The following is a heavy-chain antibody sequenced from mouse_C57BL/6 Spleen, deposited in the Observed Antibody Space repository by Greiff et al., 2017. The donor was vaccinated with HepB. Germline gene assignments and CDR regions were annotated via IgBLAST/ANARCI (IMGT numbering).Heavy chain of an antibody. CDR2: IYPGNSDT. D-gene: IGHD1-1*01. J-gene: IGHJ2*01. CDR3: TNYYGSDYFDY. V-gene: IGHV1-5*01. CDR1: GYTFTSYW. Sequence: EVQVVESGTVLARPGASVKMSCKTSGYTFTSYWMHWVKQRPGQGLEWIGAIYPGNSDTSYNQKFKGKAKLTAVTSASTAYMELSSLTNEDSAVYYCTNYYGSDYFDYWGQGTTLTVSS.